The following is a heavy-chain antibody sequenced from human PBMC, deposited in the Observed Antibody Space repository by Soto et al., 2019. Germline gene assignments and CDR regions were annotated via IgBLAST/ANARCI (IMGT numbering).Heavy chain of an antibody. CDR3: ARVDSSGYYDY. CDR1: GYTFTGYY. Sequence: SCKASGYTFTGYYMHWVRQAPGKGLEWVAVIWYDGSNKYYADSVKGRFTISRDNSKNTLYLQMNSLRAEDTAVYYCARVDSSGYYDYWGQGTLVTVSS. V-gene: IGHV3-33*01. D-gene: IGHD3-22*01. J-gene: IGHJ4*02. CDR2: IWYDGSNK.